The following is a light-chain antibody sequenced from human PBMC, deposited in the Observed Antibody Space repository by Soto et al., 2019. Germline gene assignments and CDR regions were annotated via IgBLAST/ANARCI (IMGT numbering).Light chain of an antibody. J-gene: IGKJ1*01. CDR2: AAS. CDR3: QQYSSSRT. V-gene: IGKV3-15*01. CDR1: QSVSSN. Sequence: EIVMTQSPATLSVSPVERATLSCRASQSVSSNLAWYQQKPGQAPRVLIYAASTRATGIPDRFSGSGSGTEFTLTISSLHSEDFAMYYCQQYSSSRTFGQGTKVDIK.